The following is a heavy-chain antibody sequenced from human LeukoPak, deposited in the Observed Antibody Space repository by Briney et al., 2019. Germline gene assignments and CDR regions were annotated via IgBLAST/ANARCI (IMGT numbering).Heavy chain of an antibody. V-gene: IGHV4-39*01. CDR1: GGSISSSSYY. Sequence: KTSETLSLTCTVSGGSISSSSYYWGWIRQPPGKGLEWIGSIYYSGSTYYNPSLKSRVTISVDTSKNQFSLKLSSVTAADTAVYYCASYNWNDAAFDYWGQGTLVTVSS. D-gene: IGHD1-20*01. CDR2: IYYSGST. CDR3: ASYNWNDAAFDY. J-gene: IGHJ4*02.